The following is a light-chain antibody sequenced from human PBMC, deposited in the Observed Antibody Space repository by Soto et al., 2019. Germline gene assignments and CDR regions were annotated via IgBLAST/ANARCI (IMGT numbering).Light chain of an antibody. J-gene: IGLJ2*01. CDR3: QNWGSGIVV. V-gene: IGLV4-69*01. Sequence: PVLTQSPSASASLGASVKLTCTLSSGHSNYAIAWHQQQSEKGPRYLMKLNSDGSHSKGDGIPDRFSGYSSGAERYLTISSLQSEDEADYYCQNWGSGIVVFGGGTKVTVL. CDR2: LNSDGSH. CDR1: SGHSNYA.